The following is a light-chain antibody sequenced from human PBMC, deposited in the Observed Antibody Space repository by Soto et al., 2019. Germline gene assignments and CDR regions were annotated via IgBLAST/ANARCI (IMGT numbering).Light chain of an antibody. J-gene: IGKJ1*01. CDR2: DAS. CDR3: QQYTSYWT. CDR1: QTISTW. V-gene: IGKV1-5*01. Sequence: EVHCAAVSCRASQTISTWLAWYQQKPGKAPKLLIYDASSLESWVPSRFSGSGSWTELTLTISSLQPDDFATYYCQQYTSYWTFGQGTRVDIK.